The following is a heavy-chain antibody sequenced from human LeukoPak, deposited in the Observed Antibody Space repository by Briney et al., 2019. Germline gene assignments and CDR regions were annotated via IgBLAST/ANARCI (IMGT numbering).Heavy chain of an antibody. V-gene: IGHV3-21*01. CDR1: GFTFSSYS. D-gene: IGHD3-9*01. CDR2: ISSSSSYI. Sequence: GGSLRLSCAASGFTFSSYSMNWVRQAPGKGLEWVSSISSSSSYIYYAESVKGRFTISRDNAKNSLYLQMNSLRAEDTAVYYCARDRRSHYDILTGYLNDAFDIWGQGTMVTVSS. CDR3: ARDRRSHYDILTGYLNDAFDI. J-gene: IGHJ3*02.